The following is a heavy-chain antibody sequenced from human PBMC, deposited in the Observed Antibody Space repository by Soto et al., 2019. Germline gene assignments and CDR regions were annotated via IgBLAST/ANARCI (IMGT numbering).Heavy chain of an antibody. J-gene: IGHJ3*02. CDR2: ISSSSSYI. CDR3: ADWLQWEHGFDI. CDR1: GFTLSSYT. D-gene: IGHD2-2*01. Sequence: GGSLRLSCAVSGFTLSSYTMNWVRQAPGKGLEWVSSISSSSSYIYYVDSVKGRFTISRDNAKNSLYLQMNSLRAEDTAVYYCADWLQWEHGFDIWGLGTMVTVSS. V-gene: IGHV3-21*06.